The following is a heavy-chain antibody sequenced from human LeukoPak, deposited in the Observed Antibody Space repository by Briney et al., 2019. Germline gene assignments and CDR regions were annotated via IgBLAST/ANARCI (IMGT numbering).Heavy chain of an antibody. J-gene: IGHJ6*02. CDR2: INIDGSST. Sequence: SGGSLRLSCAASGFTFSSYWMHWVCQAPGKGMVWVSRINIDGSSTSYADSVKGRFTISRDNAKNTLYLQMNSLRAEDTAVYYCARDNPIQLWPNYYYYYGMDVWGQGTTVTVSS. CDR1: GFTFSSYW. V-gene: IGHV3-74*01. CDR3: ARDNPIQLWPNYYYYYGMDV. D-gene: IGHD5-18*01.